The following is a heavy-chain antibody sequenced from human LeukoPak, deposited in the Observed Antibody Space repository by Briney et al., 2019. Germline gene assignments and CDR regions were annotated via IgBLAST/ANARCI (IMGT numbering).Heavy chain of an antibody. CDR2: ISYDGSNK. CDR3: AKDTTTVTASY. Sequence: GRSLRLSCAASGFTFSSYGMHWVRQAPGKGLEWVAVISYDGSNKYYADSVKGRFTISRDNSKNTLYLQMNSLRAEDTAVYHCAKDTTTVTASYWGQGTLVTVSS. CDR1: GFTFSSYG. J-gene: IGHJ4*02. V-gene: IGHV3-30*18. D-gene: IGHD4-17*01.